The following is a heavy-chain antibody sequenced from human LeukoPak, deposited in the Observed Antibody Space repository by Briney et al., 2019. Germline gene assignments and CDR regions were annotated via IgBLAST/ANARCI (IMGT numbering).Heavy chain of an antibody. CDR2: VYADGKT. D-gene: IGHD2-2*01. V-gene: IGHV4-61*09. J-gene: IGHJ4*02. CDR3: ARGGGERGFCSSTSCYASDL. CDR1: GGSINSGHYY. Sequence: SETLSLTCTVSGGSINSGHYYWSWIRQPAGKGLEWIGHVYADGKTYSNPSLKSRAATSVDTSKNQFSLKINSVTAADTAVYYCARGGGERGFCSSTSCYASDLWGQGTLVTVSS.